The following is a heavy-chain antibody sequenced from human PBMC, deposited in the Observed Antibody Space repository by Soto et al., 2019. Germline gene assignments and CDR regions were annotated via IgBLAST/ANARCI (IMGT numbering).Heavy chain of an antibody. CDR1: GFMFNSCD. D-gene: IGHD5-12*01. CDR2: VSFDGDKK. V-gene: IGHV3-30*18. Sequence: QVQVVESGGGVVQPGRTLRLSCSTSGFMFNSCDMHWVRQAPGKGLEWVAVVSFDGDKKYYANSVKGRFTISRDNSQNMVYLQMDSLRPEDTALYYCAKAPGAQHRYDFFFDQWGQGTLVTVS. J-gene: IGHJ4*02. CDR3: AKAPGAQHRYDFFFDQ.